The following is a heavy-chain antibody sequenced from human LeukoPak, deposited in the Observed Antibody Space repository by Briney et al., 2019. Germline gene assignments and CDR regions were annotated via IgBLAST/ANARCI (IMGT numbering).Heavy chain of an antibody. J-gene: IGHJ6*02. CDR1: GGSISSYY. Sequence: SEALSLTCTVSGGSISSYYWTWIRQPPGKGLEWIGYIYTSGSTNYNPSLKSRVTISVDTSKNQFSLKLSSVTAADTAVYYCARVVYGMDVWGQGTTVTVSS. CDR3: ARVVYGMDV. CDR2: IYTSGST. V-gene: IGHV4-4*09.